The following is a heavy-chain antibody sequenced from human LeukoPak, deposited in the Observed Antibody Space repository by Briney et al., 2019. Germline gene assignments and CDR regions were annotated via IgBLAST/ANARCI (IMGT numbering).Heavy chain of an antibody. D-gene: IGHD2-2*01. V-gene: IGHV3-74*01. Sequence: PGGSLILSCAASGITFGNNWMHWVRQGPGKGLVWISRINSDGGGAIYADSVKGRFTVSRDNAKDTLYLQMNSLRAEDTAVYYCAKNIAVVPAFVYFDYWGQGTLVTVSS. CDR2: INSDGGGA. CDR1: GITFGNNW. CDR3: AKNIAVVPAFVYFDY. J-gene: IGHJ4*02.